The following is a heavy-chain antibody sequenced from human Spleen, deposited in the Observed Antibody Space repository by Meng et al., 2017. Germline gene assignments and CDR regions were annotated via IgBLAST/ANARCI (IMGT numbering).Heavy chain of an antibody. CDR3: AKSGDGDYYFDS. CDR2: IYHSGSP. V-gene: IGHV4-4*02. Sequence: SETLSLTCAVSGGSISSSNWWSWVRQPPGKGLEWIGEIYHSGSPYYNPSLKSRVTISVDTSKNQFSLKLNSVTAADTAVYYCAKSGDGDYYFDSWGQGALVTVSS. D-gene: IGHD4-17*01. CDR1: GGSISSSNW. J-gene: IGHJ4*02.